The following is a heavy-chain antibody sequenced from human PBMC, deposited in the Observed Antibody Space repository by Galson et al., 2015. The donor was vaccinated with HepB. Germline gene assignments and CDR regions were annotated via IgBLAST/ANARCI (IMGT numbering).Heavy chain of an antibody. CDR3: ARSVHYYDSSGYPDY. CDR2: IIPIFGTA. CDR1: GGTFSSYA. D-gene: IGHD3-22*01. Sequence: SVKVSCKASGGTFSSYAISWVRQAPGQGLEWMGGIIPIFGTANYAQKFQGRVTITADESTSTAYMELTSLRSEDTAVYYCARSVHYYDSSGYPDYWGQGTLVTVSS. V-gene: IGHV1-69*13. J-gene: IGHJ4*02.